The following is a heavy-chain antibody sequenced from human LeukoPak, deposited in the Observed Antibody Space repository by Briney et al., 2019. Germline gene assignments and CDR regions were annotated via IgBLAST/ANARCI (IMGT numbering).Heavy chain of an antibody. J-gene: IGHJ4*02. Sequence: PSETLSLTCTVSGGSIRSSTYYWGWIRQPPGKGLEWIGSIFYSGSTYYNPSLKSRVTISADTSKTQFSVKLNSVTAADTAVYYCAKQESSNGDWGQGTLVTVSS. V-gene: IGHV4-39*01. D-gene: IGHD4-11*01. CDR1: GGSIRSSTYY. CDR2: IFYSGST. CDR3: AKQESSNGD.